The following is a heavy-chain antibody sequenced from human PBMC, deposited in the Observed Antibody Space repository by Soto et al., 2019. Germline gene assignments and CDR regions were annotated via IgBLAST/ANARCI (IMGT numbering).Heavy chain of an antibody. J-gene: IGHJ6*02. CDR3: ARDNPSYYYGMDV. CDR2: IYYSGST. Sequence: SETLSLTCTVSGGSISSYYRSWIRQPPGKGLEWIGYIYYSGSTNYNPSLKSRVTISVDTSKNQFSLKLSSVTAADTAVYYCARDNPSYYYGMDVWGQGTTVTVSS. V-gene: IGHV4-59*01. CDR1: GGSISSYY.